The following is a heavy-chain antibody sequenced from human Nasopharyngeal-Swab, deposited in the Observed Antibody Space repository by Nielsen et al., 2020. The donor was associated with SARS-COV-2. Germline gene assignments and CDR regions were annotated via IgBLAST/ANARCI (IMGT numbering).Heavy chain of an antibody. J-gene: IGHJ6*03. Sequence: SETLSLTCAVYGGSFSGYYWSWIRQPPGKGLEWIGEINHSGSTNYNPSLKSRVTISVDTSKNQFSLKLSSVTAADTAVYYCARALRYNWNDYYYYYMDVWGKGTTVTVSS. CDR1: GGSFSGYY. CDR2: INHSGST. D-gene: IGHD1-1*01. V-gene: IGHV4-34*01. CDR3: ARALRYNWNDYYYYYMDV.